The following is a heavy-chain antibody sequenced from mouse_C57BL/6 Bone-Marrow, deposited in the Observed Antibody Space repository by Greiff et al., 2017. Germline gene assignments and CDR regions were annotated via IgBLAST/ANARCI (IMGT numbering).Heavy chain of an antibody. V-gene: IGHV1-19*01. CDR1: GYTFTDYY. CDR2: INPYNGGT. D-gene: IGHD5-1*01. CDR3: AREGGYLAWFAY. Sequence: VQLQQSGPVLVKPGASVKMSCKASGYTFTDYYMNWVKQSHGKSLEWIGVINPYNGGTSYNQKFKGKATLTVDKSSSTAYMELNSLTSEDSAVYYGAREGGYLAWFAYWGQGTLVTVSA. J-gene: IGHJ3*01.